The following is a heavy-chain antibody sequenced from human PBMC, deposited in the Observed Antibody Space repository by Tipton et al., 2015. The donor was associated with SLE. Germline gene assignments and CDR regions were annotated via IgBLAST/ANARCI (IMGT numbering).Heavy chain of an antibody. CDR3: AREGSYDSSGYYNY. Sequence: SRRLSCAASGFTFDDYGMSWVRQAPGKGLEWVSGINWNGGSTGYADSVKGRFTISRDNAKNSLYLQMNSLRAEDTALYYCAREGSYDSSGYYNYWGQGTLVTVSS. D-gene: IGHD3-22*01. J-gene: IGHJ4*02. CDR1: GFTFDDYG. V-gene: IGHV3-20*04. CDR2: INWNGGST.